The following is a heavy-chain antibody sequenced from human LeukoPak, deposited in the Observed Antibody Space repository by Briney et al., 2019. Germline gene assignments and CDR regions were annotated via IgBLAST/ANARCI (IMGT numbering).Heavy chain of an antibody. J-gene: IGHJ4*02. CDR1: GFTFSSYG. CDR3: ARDDGFSCYSY. CDR2: ISYDGSNK. V-gene: IGHV3-30*03. D-gene: IGHD3/OR15-3a*01. Sequence: GGSLRLSCAASGFTFSSYGMHWVRQAPGKGLEWVAVISYDGSNKYYADSVKGRFIISRDNAKNSLFLQMNSLIAEDTAVYYCARDDGFSCYSYWGQGTLVTVSS.